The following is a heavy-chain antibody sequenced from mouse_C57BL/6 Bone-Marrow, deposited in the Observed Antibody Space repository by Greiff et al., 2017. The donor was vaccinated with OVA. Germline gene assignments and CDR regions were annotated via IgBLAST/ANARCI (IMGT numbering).Heavy chain of an antibody. CDR1: GYTFTSYW. Sequence: QVQLKQPGAELVKPGASVKLSCKASGYTFTSYWMHWVKQRPGRGLEWIGRIDPNSGGTKYNEKFKSKATLTVDKPSSTAYMQLSSLTSEDSAVYYCARITTVVPYAMDYWGQGTSVTVSS. CDR2: IDPNSGGT. D-gene: IGHD1-1*01. J-gene: IGHJ4*01. CDR3: ARITTVVPYAMDY. V-gene: IGHV1-72*01.